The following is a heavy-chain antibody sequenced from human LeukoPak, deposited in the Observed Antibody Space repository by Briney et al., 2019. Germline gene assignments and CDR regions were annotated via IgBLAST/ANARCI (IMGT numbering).Heavy chain of an antibody. J-gene: IGHJ4*02. V-gene: IGHV3-49*03. D-gene: IGHD2-21*01. CDR3: IRGGANIPFDY. CDR2: IRSKGYGGTT. Sequence: GGSLRLSCTASGFTFGDYTMSWFRQAPGKGLEWVGFIRSKGYGGTTEDAASVKGRFTISRDDSKSIAYLQMNSLKTEDTAVYYCIRGGANIPFDYWGQGTLVTVSS. CDR1: GFTFGDYT.